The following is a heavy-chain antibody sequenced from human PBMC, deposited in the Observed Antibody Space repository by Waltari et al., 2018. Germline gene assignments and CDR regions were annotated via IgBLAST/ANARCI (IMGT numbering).Heavy chain of an antibody. V-gene: IGHV4-4*07. CDR1: AASMSNHS. Sequence: QMQLQESGPRLVKPSETLSLTCSVSAASMSNHSWTWIRQPAGKGLEWIGRIYASGSTNFNPAFKSRVTMSVDVSKSQFSLNLASMTAADTAVYYCAKCDDGSGNFGFDVWGQGRLVTVSS. CDR3: AKCDDGSGNFGFDV. CDR2: IYASGST. J-gene: IGHJ4*02. D-gene: IGHD3-10*01.